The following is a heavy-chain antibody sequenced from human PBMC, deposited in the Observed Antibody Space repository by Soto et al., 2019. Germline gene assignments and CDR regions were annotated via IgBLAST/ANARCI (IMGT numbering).Heavy chain of an antibody. V-gene: IGHV2-5*01. CDR1: GFSLTTKGGG. CDR2: IYGSGER. CDR3: AHRPNWGMNGLGV. Sequence: QITLKESGPTLVKSTQTLTLTCTFSGFSLTTKGGGVVWVRQPPGKALEWLALIYGSGERRYSPSLNTRLTVTKDTSKNQVVLTMTSVDSVDTGTYYCAHRPNWGMNGLGVWGQGTTVAVSS. D-gene: IGHD7-27*01. J-gene: IGHJ6*02.